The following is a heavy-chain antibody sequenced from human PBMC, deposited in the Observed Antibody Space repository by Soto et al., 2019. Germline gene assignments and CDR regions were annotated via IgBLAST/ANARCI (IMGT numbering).Heavy chain of an antibody. CDR3: AREILDYFDY. J-gene: IGHJ4*02. Sequence: SETLSLTCTVSGGSISSYYWSWIRQPPGKGLEWIGYIYYSGSTNYSPSLKSRVTISVDTSKNQFSLKLSSVTAADTAVYYCAREILDYFDYWGQGTLVTVSS. CDR2: IYYSGST. CDR1: GGSISSYY. V-gene: IGHV4-59*01.